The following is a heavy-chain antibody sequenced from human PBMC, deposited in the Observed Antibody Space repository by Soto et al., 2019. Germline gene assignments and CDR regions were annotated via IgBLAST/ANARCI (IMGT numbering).Heavy chain of an antibody. V-gene: IGHV4-59*01. J-gene: IGHJ3*02. CDR1: GGSISSYY. Sequence: SGTLSLTCTVSGGSISSYYWSWIRQPPGKRLEWIGYIYYSGSTNYNPSLKSRVTISVDTSKNQFSLKLSSVTAADTAVYYCARQQWLVLNAFDIWGQGTMVT. CDR2: IYYSGST. CDR3: ARQQWLVLNAFDI. D-gene: IGHD6-19*01.